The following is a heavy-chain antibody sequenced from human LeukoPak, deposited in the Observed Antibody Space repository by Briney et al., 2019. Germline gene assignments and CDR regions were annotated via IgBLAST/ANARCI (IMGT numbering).Heavy chain of an antibody. V-gene: IGHV3-23*01. CDR2: ISGSGGST. J-gene: IGHJ4*02. CDR3: ANIYDFLLPYDY. D-gene: IGHD3-3*01. Sequence: GSLRLSCAASGFTFSSYAMSWVRQAPGKGLEWVSAISGSGGSTYYADSVKGRFTFSRDNSKNPLYLQMNSLRAEDTAVYYCANIYDFLLPYDYWGQGTLFTVSS. CDR1: GFTFSSYA.